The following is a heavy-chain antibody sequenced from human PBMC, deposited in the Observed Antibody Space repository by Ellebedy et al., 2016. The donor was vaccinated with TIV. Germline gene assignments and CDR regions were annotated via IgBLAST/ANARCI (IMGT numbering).Heavy chain of an antibody. CDR3: ARDSRIAAAGTVY. V-gene: IGHV3-23*01. J-gene: IGHJ4*02. Sequence: GESLKISXAASGFTFSSYAMSWVRQAPGKGLEWVSAISGSGGSTYYADSVKGRFTISRDNSKNTLYLQMNSLRAEDTAVYYCARDSRIAAAGTVYWGQGTLVTVSS. CDR1: GFTFSSYA. D-gene: IGHD6-13*01. CDR2: ISGSGGST.